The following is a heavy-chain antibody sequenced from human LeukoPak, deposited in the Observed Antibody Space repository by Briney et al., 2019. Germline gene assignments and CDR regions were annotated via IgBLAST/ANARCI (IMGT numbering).Heavy chain of an antibody. CDR2: FDPEDGET. Sequence: GASVKVSCKVSGYTLTELSMHWVRQAPGKGLEWMGGFDPEDGETIYAQKFQGRVTMTEDTSTDTAYMELSSLRSEDTAVYYCATWKWDYYDSSGYLEYFQHWGQGTLVTVSS. CDR3: ATWKWDYYDSSGYLEYFQH. CDR1: GYTLTELS. J-gene: IGHJ1*01. D-gene: IGHD3-22*01. V-gene: IGHV1-24*01.